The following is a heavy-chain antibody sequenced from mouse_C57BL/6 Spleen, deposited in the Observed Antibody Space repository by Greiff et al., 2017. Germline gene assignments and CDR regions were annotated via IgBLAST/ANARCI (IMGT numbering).Heavy chain of an antibody. CDR1: GYTFTTYP. CDR2: FHPYNDDT. V-gene: IGHV1-47*01. D-gene: IGHD2-4*01. CDR3: AKGYDYDWGFAY. Sequence: VQGVESGAELVKPGASVKMSCKASGYTFTTYPIEWMKQNHGKSLERIGNFHPYNDDTKYNEKFKGKATLTVEKSSSTVYLGLSRLTSDDSAVYYCAKGYDYDWGFAYWGQGTLVTVSA. J-gene: IGHJ3*01.